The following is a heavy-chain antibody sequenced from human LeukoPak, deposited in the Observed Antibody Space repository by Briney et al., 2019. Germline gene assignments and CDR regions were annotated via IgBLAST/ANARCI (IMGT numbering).Heavy chain of an antibody. CDR2: ISGSGGST. CDR1: GFTFSSYA. Sequence: PGGSLRLSCAASGFTFSSYAMSWVRQAPGKGLEWVSAISGSGGSTYYADSVKGRFTISRDNSKNTLYLQMNSLRAEDTAVYYCAKDPGITMVRGVYFDYWGQGTLVTVSS. CDR3: AKDPGITMVRGVYFDY. J-gene: IGHJ4*02. V-gene: IGHV3-23*01. D-gene: IGHD3-10*01.